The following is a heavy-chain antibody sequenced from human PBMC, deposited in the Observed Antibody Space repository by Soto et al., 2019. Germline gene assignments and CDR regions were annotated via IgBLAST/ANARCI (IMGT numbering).Heavy chain of an antibody. CDR1: GGTFSSYT. D-gene: IGHD2-15*01. CDR2: IIPILGIA. V-gene: IGHV1-69*02. J-gene: IGHJ5*02. CDR3: ARGPIVVVAAKDNWFDP. Sequence: SVKVSCKASGGTFSSYTISWVRQAPGQGLEWMGRIIPILGIANYAQKFQGRVTITADKSTSTAYMELSSLRSEDTAVYYCARGPIVVVAAKDNWFDPWGQGTLVTVSS.